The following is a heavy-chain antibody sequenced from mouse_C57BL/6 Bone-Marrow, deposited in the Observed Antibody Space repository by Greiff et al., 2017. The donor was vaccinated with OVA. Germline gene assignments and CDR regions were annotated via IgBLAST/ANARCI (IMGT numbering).Heavy chain of an antibody. V-gene: IGHV3-6*01. D-gene: IGHD2-2*01. CDR2: ISYDGSN. CDR3: ARPPDGYDRDFDV. Sequence: VQLKESGPGLVKPSQSLSLTCSVTGYSITSGYYWNWIRQFPGNKLEWMGYISYDGSNNYNPSLKNRLSITRDTSKNQFFLKLKSVTTEDTATYYCARPPDGYDRDFDVWGTGTTVTVSS. J-gene: IGHJ1*03. CDR1: GYSITSGYY.